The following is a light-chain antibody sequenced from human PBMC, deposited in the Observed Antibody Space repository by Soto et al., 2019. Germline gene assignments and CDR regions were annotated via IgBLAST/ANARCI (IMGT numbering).Light chain of an antibody. V-gene: IGLV2-14*01. CDR1: SSDVGGYNY. J-gene: IGLJ1*01. CDR2: DVS. Sequence: PVLTNPASGKSFHGQSISISKNRTSSDVGGYNYVSWYQQHPGKAPKFMIYDVSNRPSGASNRFSGSKSGNTASLTISGLQAEDEADYYCCSYTTSNTRQIVFGTGTKVTVL. CDR3: CSYTTSNTRQIV.